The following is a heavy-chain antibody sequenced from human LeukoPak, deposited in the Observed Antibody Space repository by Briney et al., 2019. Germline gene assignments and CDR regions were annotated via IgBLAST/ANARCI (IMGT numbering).Heavy chain of an antibody. CDR1: GGTFSSYA. CDR2: IIPILGIA. V-gene: IGHV1-69*04. J-gene: IGHJ6*02. Sequence: GASVKVSCKASGGTFSSYAISWVRQAPGQGLEWMGRIIPILGIANYAQKFQGRVTMTTDTSTSTAYMELRSLRSDDTAVYYCARVGYDPNSYYYYYGMDVWGQGTTVTVSS. CDR3: ARVGYDPNSYYYYYGMDV. D-gene: IGHD5-12*01.